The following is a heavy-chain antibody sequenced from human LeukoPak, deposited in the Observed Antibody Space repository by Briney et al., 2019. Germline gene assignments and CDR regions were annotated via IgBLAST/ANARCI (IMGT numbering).Heavy chain of an antibody. CDR1: GGSINSYY. D-gene: IGHD3-3*01. CDR3: VRDQGFLGY. V-gene: IGHV4-4*07. J-gene: IGHJ4*02. CDR2: IYTSGSI. Sequence: SETLSLTCTVSGGSINSYYWGWIRQPAGKGLEWISRIYTSGSINYNPSLKSRVTMSVDTSKNQFSLNLTSVTAADTAVYYCVRDQGFLGYWGQGTLVTVSS.